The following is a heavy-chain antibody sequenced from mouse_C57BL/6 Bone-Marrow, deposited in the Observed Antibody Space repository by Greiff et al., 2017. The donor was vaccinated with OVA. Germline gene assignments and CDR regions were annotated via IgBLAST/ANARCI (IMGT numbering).Heavy chain of an antibody. Sequence: VQLQQSGPELVKPGASVKISCKASGYSFTSYYIHWVKQRPGQGLEWIGWIYPGSGNTKYNEKFKGKATLTADTSSSTAYMQLSSLTSEDSAVYYCARPYGNYGYAMDYWGQGTSVTVSS. D-gene: IGHD2-1*01. CDR2: IYPGSGNT. J-gene: IGHJ4*01. CDR1: GYSFTSYY. V-gene: IGHV1-66*01. CDR3: ARPYGNYGYAMDY.